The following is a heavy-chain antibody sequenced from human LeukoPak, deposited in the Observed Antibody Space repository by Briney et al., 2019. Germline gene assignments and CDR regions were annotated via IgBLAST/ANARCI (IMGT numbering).Heavy chain of an antibody. CDR1: GFTFSSYA. CDR3: AKDVGDIVVVPAAISLDY. D-gene: IGHD2-2*01. CDR2: ISGSGGST. J-gene: IGHJ4*02. V-gene: IGHV3-23*01. Sequence: PGGSLRLSCAASGFTFSSYAMSWVRQAPGKGLEWVSAISGSGGSTYYADSVKGRFTISRDNSKNTLYLQMNSLRAEDTAVYYCAKDVGDIVVVPAAISLDYWGQGTLVTVSS.